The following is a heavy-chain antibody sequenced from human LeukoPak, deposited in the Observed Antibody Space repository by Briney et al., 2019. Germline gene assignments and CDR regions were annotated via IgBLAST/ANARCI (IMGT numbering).Heavy chain of an antibody. CDR2: ITGNGDIK. D-gene: IGHD5-18*01. CDR3: AKRSTPGNIDMVFDY. J-gene: IGHJ4*02. CDR1: VFTLSIYV. V-gene: IGHV3-23*01. Sequence: GGSLRLSCAASVFTLSIYVMTWARQAPGKGLECFSLITGNGDIKSYADSLKGRFTISRDNSTNTLYLQMNSLRAEDTAVYYCAKRSTPGNIDMVFDYWGQGTLVTVSS.